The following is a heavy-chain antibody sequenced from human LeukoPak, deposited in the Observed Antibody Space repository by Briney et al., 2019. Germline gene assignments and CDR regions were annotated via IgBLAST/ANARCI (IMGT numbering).Heavy chain of an antibody. CDR2: IYHSGST. Sequence: SETLSLTCAVSGGSISSSNWWSWVRQPPGKGLEWIGEIYHSGSTNYNPSLKSRVTISVDKSKNQFSLKLSSVTAADTAVYYCARDVGIAAAGKDYWGQGTLVTVSS. CDR1: GGSISSSNW. V-gene: IGHV4-4*02. D-gene: IGHD6-13*01. J-gene: IGHJ4*02. CDR3: ARDVGIAAAGKDY.